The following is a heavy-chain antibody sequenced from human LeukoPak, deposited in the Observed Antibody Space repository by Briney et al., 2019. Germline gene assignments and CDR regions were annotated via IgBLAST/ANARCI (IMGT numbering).Heavy chain of an antibody. CDR3: AKGYCVNDKCSNYDY. CDR2: ISNSGGST. J-gene: IGHJ4*02. CDR1: GFTFNNYV. V-gene: IGHV3-23*01. Sequence: GGSLRLSCVASGFTFNNYVMSWVRQAPGKGLEWVSVISNSGGSTYYADSVKGRFTISRDNSKDTVYLQVNSLRAEDTAVYYCAKGYCVNDKCSNYDYWGQGTLVTVSS. D-gene: IGHD2-8*01.